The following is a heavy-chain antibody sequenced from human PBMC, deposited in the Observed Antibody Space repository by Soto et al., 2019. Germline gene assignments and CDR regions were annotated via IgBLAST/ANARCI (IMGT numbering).Heavy chain of an antibody. CDR3: ASITRGSSSSKVYYYYGMDV. Sequence: GASVKVSCKASGGTFSSYAISWVRQAPGQGLEWMGGIIPIFGTANYAQKFQGRVTITADKSTSTAYMELSSLRSEDTAVYYCASITRGSSSSKVYYYYGMDVWGQGTTVTVSS. D-gene: IGHD6-6*01. CDR1: GGTFSSYA. J-gene: IGHJ6*02. CDR2: IIPIFGTA. V-gene: IGHV1-69*06.